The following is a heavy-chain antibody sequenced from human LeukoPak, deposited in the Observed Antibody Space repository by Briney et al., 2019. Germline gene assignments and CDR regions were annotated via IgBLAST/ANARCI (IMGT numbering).Heavy chain of an antibody. D-gene: IGHD4-11*01. J-gene: IGHJ6*02. V-gene: IGHV4-34*01. Sequence: KPSETLSLTCAVYGVSFSGYYWSWIRQPPGKGLEWIGEINHSGSTNYNPSLKSRVTISVDTSKNQFSLKLSSVTAADTAVYYCARGTHYSNRIINHYYYGMDVWGQGTTVTVSS. CDR3: ARGTHYSNRIINHYYYGMDV. CDR1: GVSFSGYY. CDR2: INHSGST.